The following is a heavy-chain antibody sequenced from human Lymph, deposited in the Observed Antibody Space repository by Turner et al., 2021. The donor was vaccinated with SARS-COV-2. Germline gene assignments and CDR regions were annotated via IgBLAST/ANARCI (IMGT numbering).Heavy chain of an antibody. CDR1: RYTFTSYY. D-gene: IGHD1-26*01. Sequence: QVQLVQSGAEVKKPGASVKVSCKASRYTFTSYYMHWVRQAPGQGLEWMGIINPSGGSTSYAQKCQGRVTMTSDTSTSTVYMELSSLRSEDTAVYYCARDSAFLPSKNWFDPWGQGTLVTVSS. CDR2: INPSGGST. CDR3: ARDSAFLPSKNWFDP. J-gene: IGHJ5*02. V-gene: IGHV1-46*01.